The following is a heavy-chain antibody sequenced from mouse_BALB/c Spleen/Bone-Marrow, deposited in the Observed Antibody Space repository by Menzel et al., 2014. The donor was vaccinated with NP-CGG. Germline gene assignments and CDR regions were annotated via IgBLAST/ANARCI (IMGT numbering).Heavy chain of an antibody. J-gene: IGHJ2*01. CDR3: VRETKVVADFDY. D-gene: IGHD1-1*01. CDR2: IHYSGNT. CDR1: GYSITSSYG. V-gene: IGHV3-1*02. Sequence: EVKLQESGPDLVKPSQSLSLTCAVTGYSITSSYGWHWIRQFPGNKLEWMGCIHYSGNTDYNPSLKSRISITRDTSKNQFFLQLNSVTTEDTATYYCVRETKVVADFDYRGQGTTLTVSS.